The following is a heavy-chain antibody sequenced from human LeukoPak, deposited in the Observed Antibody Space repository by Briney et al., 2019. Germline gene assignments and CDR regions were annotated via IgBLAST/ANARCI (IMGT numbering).Heavy chain of an antibody. CDR1: GGSISSGGYY. CDR3: ARGKTYYYDSSGYSPLRLYAFDI. J-gene: IGHJ3*02. V-gene: IGHV4-30-2*01. CDR2: IYHSGST. D-gene: IGHD3-22*01. Sequence: SETLSLTCTVSGGSISSGGYYWSWIRQPPGKGLEWIGYIYHSGSTYYNPSLKSRVTISVDRSKNQFSLKLSSVTAADTAVYYCARGKTYYYDSSGYSPLRLYAFDIWGQGTMVTVSS.